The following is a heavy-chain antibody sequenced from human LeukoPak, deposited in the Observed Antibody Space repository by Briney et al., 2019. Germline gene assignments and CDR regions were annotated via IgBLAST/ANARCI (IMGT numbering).Heavy chain of an antibody. CDR1: DFTFSNYA. D-gene: IGHD3-10*01. V-gene: IGHV3-23*01. CDR2: ISGSGERT. CDR3: AKDGVIMVRGLLYYYYYYMGV. J-gene: IGHJ6*03. Sequence: PGGSLRLSCAASDFTFSNYAMGWVRHAPGAGLEWVSGISGSGERTYIADSVKGRFNISRDNSKNMVYLQMNSLRAGDTAVYYCAKDGVIMVRGLLYYYYYYMGVWGKGTTVTVSS.